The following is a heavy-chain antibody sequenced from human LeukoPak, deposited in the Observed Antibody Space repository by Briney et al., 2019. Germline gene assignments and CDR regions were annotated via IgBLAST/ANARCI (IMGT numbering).Heavy chain of an antibody. CDR3: ARDSRYNNVGDY. CDR1: GYSFIDYY. D-gene: IGHD3-10*01. CDR2: TNPNSGGT. Sequence: APVKVSCKASGYSFIDYYIHWVRQAPGQGLEWMGWTNPNSGGTNYAQKFQGRVTMTRDTSISTAYMELSRLRSDDTAVYFCARDSRYNNVGDYWGQGTLVTVSS. V-gene: IGHV1-2*02. J-gene: IGHJ4*02.